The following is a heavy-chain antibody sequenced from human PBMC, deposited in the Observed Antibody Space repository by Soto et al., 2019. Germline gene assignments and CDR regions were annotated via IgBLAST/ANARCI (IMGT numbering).Heavy chain of an antibody. V-gene: IGHV4-38-2*02. Sequence: SETLSLTCTVPGYSISTGSYWAWIRQPPGKGPEWIASIYHGGTTFYNPSLKSRITISVDTSNNQFSLKLTSVTAADTAVYYCARVHVMVVAGSTFDYWGHGTLVTVSS. CDR2: IYHGGTT. D-gene: IGHD6-19*01. J-gene: IGHJ4*01. CDR3: ARVHVMVVAGSTFDY. CDR1: GYSISTGSY.